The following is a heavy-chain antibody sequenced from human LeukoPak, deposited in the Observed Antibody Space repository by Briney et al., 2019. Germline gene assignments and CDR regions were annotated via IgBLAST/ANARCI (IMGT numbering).Heavy chain of an antibody. D-gene: IGHD5-12*01. CDR3: AKDRADVVPTMVLDY. V-gene: IGHV3-30*18. J-gene: IGHJ4*02. CDR2: ISYDGSNK. CDR1: GFIFSNYG. Sequence: PGGSLRLSCAASGFIFSNYGMNWVRQAPGKGLEWVAVISYDGSNKYYADSVKGRFTISRDNSKNTLYLQMNSLRAEDTAVYYCAKDRADVVPTMVLDYWGQGTLVTVSS.